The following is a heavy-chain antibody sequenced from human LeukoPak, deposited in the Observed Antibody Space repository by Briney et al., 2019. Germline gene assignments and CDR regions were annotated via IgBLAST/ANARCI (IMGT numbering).Heavy chain of an antibody. CDR1: GFTFFNYG. CDR2: IWYDGSYK. V-gene: IGHV3-33*06. CDR3: AKVVQYTASTGTGLDY. Sequence: GGSLRLSCAASGFTFFNYGMHWVRQAPGKGLDWVAVIWYDGSYKYYADSVRGRFTISRDNSKNTLYLHMDSLRAEGTAIYYCAKVVQYTASTGTGLDYWGRGTLVTVSS. J-gene: IGHJ4*02. D-gene: IGHD6-13*01.